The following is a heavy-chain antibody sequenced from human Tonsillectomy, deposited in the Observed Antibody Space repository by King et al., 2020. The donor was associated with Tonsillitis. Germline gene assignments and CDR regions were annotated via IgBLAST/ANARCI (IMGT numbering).Heavy chain of an antibody. CDR2: INQDGSET. V-gene: IGHV3-7*01. J-gene: IGHJ4*02. CDR3: ARHSSGLDY. CDR1: KFIFSSYW. D-gene: IGHD3-10*01. Sequence: QLVQSGGGLVQPGGSLRLSCTASKFIFSSYWMSWVRQAPGKGLEWVANINQDGSETYYVDSVKGRFFISRDNAKDSLYLLVNSLRDEDTAIYYCARHSSGLDYWGLGTLVTVSS.